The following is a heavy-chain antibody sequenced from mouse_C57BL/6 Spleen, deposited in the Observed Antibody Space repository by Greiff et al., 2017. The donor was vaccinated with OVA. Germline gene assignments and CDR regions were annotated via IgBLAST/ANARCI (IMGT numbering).Heavy chain of an antibody. V-gene: IGHV5-9*01. J-gene: IGHJ3*01. CDR1: GFTFSSYT. CDR3: ARLGRDWCAY. Sequence: EVKLMESGGGLVKPGGSLKLSCAASGFTFSSYTMSWVRQTPEKRLEWVATISGGGGNTYYPDSVKGRFTISRDNAKNTLYLQMSSLRSEDTALYYCARLGRDWCAYWGQGTLVTVSA. CDR2: ISGGGGNT. D-gene: IGHD4-1*01.